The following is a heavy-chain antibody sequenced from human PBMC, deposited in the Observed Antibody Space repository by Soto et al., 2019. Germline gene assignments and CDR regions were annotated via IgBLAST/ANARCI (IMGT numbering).Heavy chain of an antibody. D-gene: IGHD4-17*01. J-gene: IGHJ4*02. CDR3: AILLGLRKF. V-gene: IGHV3-23*01. CDR2: IGATGDAT. Sequence: EVPLLESGGGLVQPGGSLRLSCAASGFSFSTHTLSWVRQAPGKGLVWLSSIGATGDATYYADSVKGRFTISRDNSEDTVSRQMNSLRVDDTAVYYCAILLGLRKFWGQGTLVTVS. CDR1: GFSFSTHT.